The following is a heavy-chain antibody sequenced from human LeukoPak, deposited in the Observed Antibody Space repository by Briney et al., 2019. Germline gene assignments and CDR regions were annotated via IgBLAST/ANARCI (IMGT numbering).Heavy chain of an antibody. Sequence: ASVKVSCKASGYTFTGYYMHWVRQAPGQGLEWMGRINPNSGGTNYAQKFQGRVTMTRDTSISTAYMELSRLRSDDTAVYYCARRDVTGDLLFDYWGQGTLITVSS. V-gene: IGHV1-2*06. CDR2: INPNSGGT. CDR3: ARRDVTGDLLFDY. CDR1: GYTFTGYY. D-gene: IGHD7-27*01. J-gene: IGHJ4*02.